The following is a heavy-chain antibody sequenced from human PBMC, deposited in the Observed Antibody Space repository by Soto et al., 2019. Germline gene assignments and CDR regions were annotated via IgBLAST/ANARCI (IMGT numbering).Heavy chain of an antibody. Sequence: SETLSLTCTVSGGSISSGGYYWSWIRQHPGKGLEWIGYIYYSGSTYYNPSLKSRVTISVDTSKNQFSLKLSSVTAAVTAVYYCARDPYYYDSSGYYPSGMDVWGQGTTVTVSS. CDR3: ARDPYYYDSSGYYPSGMDV. CDR1: GGSISSGGYY. CDR2: IYYSGST. V-gene: IGHV4-31*03. J-gene: IGHJ6*02. D-gene: IGHD3-22*01.